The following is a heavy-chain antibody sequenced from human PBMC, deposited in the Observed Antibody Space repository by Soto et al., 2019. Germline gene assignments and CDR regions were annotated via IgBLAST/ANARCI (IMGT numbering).Heavy chain of an antibody. CDR1: GITFSDYW. V-gene: IGHV3-7*03. CDR2: IKQDGSEK. J-gene: IGHJ3*01. CDR3: ARDFTDDAFDL. Sequence: GGSLRLSCAASGITFSDYWMSWVRQAPGKGLEWVAKIKQDGSEKLYVGSVKGRFAVSRDNAKNSLYLQMNSLRVEDTAVYFCARDFTDDAFDLWGQGTIVTVSS.